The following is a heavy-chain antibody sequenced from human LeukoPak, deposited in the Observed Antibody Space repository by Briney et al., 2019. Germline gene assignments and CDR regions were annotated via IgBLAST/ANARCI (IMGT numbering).Heavy chain of an antibody. CDR1: GYSFTSYW. V-gene: IGHV5-51*01. D-gene: IGHD1-14*01. Sequence: GESLKISCKGSGYSFTSYWIGWVRQMPGKGLEWMGITYPGDSDTRYSPSFQGQVTISADKSIGTAYLQWSSLKASDTAMYYCARHVRSRKWGDYYGMDVWGQGTTVTVSS. CDR3: ARHVRSRKWGDYYGMDV. J-gene: IGHJ6*02. CDR2: TYPGDSDT.